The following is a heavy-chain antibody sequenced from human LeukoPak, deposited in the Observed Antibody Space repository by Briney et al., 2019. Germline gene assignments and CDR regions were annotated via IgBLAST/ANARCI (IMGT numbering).Heavy chain of an antibody. V-gene: IGHV4-39*07. J-gene: IGHJ3*02. Sequence: SETLSLTCTVSGGSISSSSYYWGWVRQPPGQGLEWIGSAYYSGGNYYNPSLKSRVTISVDTSKNQFSLRLSSVTAADTAVYYCARDLGRAFDIWGQGTMVTVSS. CDR2: AYYSGGN. CDR1: GGSISSSSYY. CDR3: ARDLGRAFDI.